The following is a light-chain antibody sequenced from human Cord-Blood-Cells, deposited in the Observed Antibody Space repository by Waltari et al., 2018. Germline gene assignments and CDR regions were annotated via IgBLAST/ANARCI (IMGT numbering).Light chain of an antibody. Sequence: SYVLTQPPSVSVAPGKTARITCGGNNIGSKSVHWYLQKPGQAPVLVVYDDGDRPSGIPERFSGSTDGNPATLTISRGEAGEEADYYCQVWDSSSDHPVVFGGGTKLTVL. J-gene: IGLJ2*01. CDR2: DDG. V-gene: IGLV3-21*03. CDR3: QVWDSSSDHPVV. CDR1: NIGSKS.